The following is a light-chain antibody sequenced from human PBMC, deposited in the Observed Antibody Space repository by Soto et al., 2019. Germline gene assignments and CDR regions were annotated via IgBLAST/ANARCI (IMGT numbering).Light chain of an antibody. CDR2: DAS. V-gene: IGKV3-11*01. Sequence: FVLTQSPATLSFSPGERATLSGRASQSVSSYLAWYQQKPGQAPRLLIYDASNRATGIPARFSGSGSGTDFTLTISSLEPEDFAVYYCQQYGSSSLTFGQRTKVDIK. J-gene: IGKJ1*01. CDR1: QSVSSY. CDR3: QQYGSSSLT.